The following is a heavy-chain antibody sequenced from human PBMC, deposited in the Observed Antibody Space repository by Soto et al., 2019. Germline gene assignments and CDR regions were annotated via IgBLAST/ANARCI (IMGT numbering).Heavy chain of an antibody. Sequence: SETLSLTCTVSGGSISSYYWSWIRQPPGKGLEWIGYIYYSGSTNYNPSLKSRVTISVDTSKNQFSLQLSSVTAADTAVYYWAREAIDLRLGELSSCYYYGMDDWGQGTTVTVSS. CDR1: GGSISSYY. J-gene: IGHJ6*02. D-gene: IGHD3-16*02. CDR2: IYYSGST. V-gene: IGHV4-59*01. CDR3: AREAIDLRLGELSSCYYYGMDD.